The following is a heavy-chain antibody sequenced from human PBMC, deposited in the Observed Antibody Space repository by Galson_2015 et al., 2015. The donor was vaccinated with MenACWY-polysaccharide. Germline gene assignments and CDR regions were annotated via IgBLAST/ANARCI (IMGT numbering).Heavy chain of an antibody. Sequence: SLRLSCAASGFTFSSYWMSWVRQAPGKGLEWVAHIKRDESEKYYVDSVKGRFAIPRDNSKNSLYLQMNSLRAEDTAVYSCARGHYGLDVWGQGTTVIVSS. CDR1: GFTFSSYW. V-gene: IGHV3-7*03. CDR2: IKRDESEK. J-gene: IGHJ6*02. CDR3: ARGHYGLDV.